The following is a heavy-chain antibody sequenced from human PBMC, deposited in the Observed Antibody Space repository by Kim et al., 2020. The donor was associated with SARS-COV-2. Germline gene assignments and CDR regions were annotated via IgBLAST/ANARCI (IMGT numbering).Heavy chain of an antibody. CDR2: ISSSSSYI. CDR1: GFTFSSYS. J-gene: IGHJ4*02. V-gene: IGHV3-21*01. Sequence: GGSLRLSCAASGFTFSSYSMNWVRQAPGKGLEWVSSISSSSSYIYYADSVKGRFTISRDNAKNSLYLQMNSLRAEDTAVYYCARDYRLGGPGDYWGRGTLVTVSS. D-gene: IGHD3-10*01. CDR3: ARDYRLGGPGDY.